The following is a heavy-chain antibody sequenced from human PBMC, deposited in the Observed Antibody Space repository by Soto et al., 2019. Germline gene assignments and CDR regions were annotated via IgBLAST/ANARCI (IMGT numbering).Heavy chain of an antibody. CDR3: ARGGVLRFLEWFGLPGDWFDP. V-gene: IGHV1-46*01. CDR2: INPSGGST. J-gene: IGHJ5*02. D-gene: IGHD3-3*01. CDR1: GYTFTSYY. Sequence: ASVKVSCKASGYTFTSYYMHWVRQAPGQGLEWMGIINPSGGSTSYAQKFQGRVTMTRDTSTSTVYMELSSLRSEDTAVYYCARGGVLRFLEWFGLPGDWFDPWGQGTLVTVSS.